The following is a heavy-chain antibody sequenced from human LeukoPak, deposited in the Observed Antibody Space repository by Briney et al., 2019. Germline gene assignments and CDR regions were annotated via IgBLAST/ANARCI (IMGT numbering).Heavy chain of an antibody. CDR1: GFTFSSYS. V-gene: IGHV3-21*01. CDR3: ARDQVTMVRGVPPDAFDI. D-gene: IGHD3-10*01. CDR2: ISSSSSYI. Sequence: GGSLRLSCAASGFTFSSYSMNWVRQAPGKGLEWVSSISSSSSYIYYADSVKGRFTISRDNAKNSLYLQMNSLRAEDTAVYYCARDQVTMVRGVPPDAFDIWGQGTMVTVSS. J-gene: IGHJ3*02.